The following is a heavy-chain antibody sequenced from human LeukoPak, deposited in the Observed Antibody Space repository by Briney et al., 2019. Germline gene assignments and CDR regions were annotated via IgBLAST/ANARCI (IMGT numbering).Heavy chain of an antibody. Sequence: SETLSLTCTVSGGSVSSGSFYWSWIRQTPGKGLEWIGYIYYTGSTNYNPSLKSRVTISVDTSKNQFSLKLSSVTAADTAVYYCARDLGYCTNGVCHTRFDYWGQGTLVAVSS. V-gene: IGHV4-61*01. CDR3: ARDLGYCTNGVCHTRFDY. CDR2: IYYTGST. CDR1: GGSVSSGSFY. J-gene: IGHJ4*02. D-gene: IGHD2-8*01.